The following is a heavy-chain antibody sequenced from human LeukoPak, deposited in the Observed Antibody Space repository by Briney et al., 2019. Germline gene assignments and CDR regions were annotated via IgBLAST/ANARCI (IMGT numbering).Heavy chain of an antibody. Sequence: SETLSLTCTVSGGSISSGSYYWSWIRQPPGKGLEWIGYIYYSGSTNYNPSLKSRVTISVDTSKNQFSLKLSSVTAADTAVYYCARVSRSSGWYDWFDPWGQGTLVTVSS. CDR3: ARVSRSSGWYDWFDP. J-gene: IGHJ5*02. V-gene: IGHV4-61*01. CDR1: GGSISSGSYY. D-gene: IGHD6-19*01. CDR2: IYYSGST.